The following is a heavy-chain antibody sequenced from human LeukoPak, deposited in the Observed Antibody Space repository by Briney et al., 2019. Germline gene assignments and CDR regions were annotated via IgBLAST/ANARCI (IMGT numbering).Heavy chain of an antibody. J-gene: IGHJ6*02. CDR2: ISSDGGST. V-gene: IGHV3-64*01. CDR3: VNDGIDV. Sequence: SGGSVSLLCAASGFPYRMFDTHGVGQAPGKGLEYVSAISSDGGSTYYANSVKGRFTISRDNSKNTLYLQMGSMRAEDTAVYYCVNDGIDVWGQGTTVTVSS. CDR1: GFPYRMFD.